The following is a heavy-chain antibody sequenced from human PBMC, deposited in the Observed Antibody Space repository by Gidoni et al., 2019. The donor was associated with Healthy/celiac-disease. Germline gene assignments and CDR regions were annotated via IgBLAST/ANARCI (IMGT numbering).Heavy chain of an antibody. Sequence: EVQLLESGGGLVQPGGSLRLSCAASGFTFSRSAMCWVRPAPGKGLEWGSAISGSGGSTYYADSVKGRFTISRDNSKNTLYLQMNSLRAEDTAVYYCAKYSSSWYAAGGWFDPWGQGTLVTVSS. CDR1: GFTFSRSA. V-gene: IGHV3-23*01. J-gene: IGHJ5*02. CDR3: AKYSSSWYAAGGWFDP. CDR2: ISGSGGST. D-gene: IGHD6-13*01.